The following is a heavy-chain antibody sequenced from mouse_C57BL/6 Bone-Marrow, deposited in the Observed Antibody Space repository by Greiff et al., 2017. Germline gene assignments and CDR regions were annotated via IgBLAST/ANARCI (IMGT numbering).Heavy chain of an antibody. CDR2: IRNKANGYTT. J-gene: IGHJ3*01. Sequence: EVKLVESGGGLVQPGGSLSLSCAASGFTFTDYYMSWVRQPPGKALEWLGFIRNKANGYTTEYSASVKGRFTISRDNSQSILYLQMNALRAEDSATYYCARLLNWSWFAYWGQGTLVTVSA. D-gene: IGHD4-1*01. CDR3: ARLLNWSWFAY. CDR1: GFTFTDYY. V-gene: IGHV7-3*01.